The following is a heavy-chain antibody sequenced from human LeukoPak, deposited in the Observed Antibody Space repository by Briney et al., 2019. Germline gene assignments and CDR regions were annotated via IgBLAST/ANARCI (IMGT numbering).Heavy chain of an antibody. V-gene: IGHV3-23*01. CDR1: GFTFSSYA. J-gene: IGHJ4*02. D-gene: IGHD3-22*01. CDR2: IVGSGGIT. Sequence: PGVSLRLSCGASGFTFSSYAMSWVRQAPGKGLEWVSRIVGSGGITYYEDSVKGRFTISRDNSKNTLYLQMNSLRVEDTAVYYCAKRNYYDSRGYYEYYFDDWGQGTLVTVSS. CDR3: AKRNYYDSRGYYEYYFDD.